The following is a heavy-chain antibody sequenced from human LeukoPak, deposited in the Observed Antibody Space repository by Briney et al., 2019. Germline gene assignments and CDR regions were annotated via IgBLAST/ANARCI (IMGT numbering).Heavy chain of an antibody. V-gene: IGHV1-2*02. D-gene: IGHD5-18*01. CDR2: INPSSDRT. J-gene: IGHJ6*03. CDR1: GYTFTGYY. Sequence: ASVKVSCKASGYTFTGYYMHWVRQAPGQGLEWMGWINPSSDRTNYAQNFQDRVAMTRDTPISTAYMELSSLRSDDTAVYYCARGSSIHVFYMDVWGKGTTVAVSS. CDR3: ARGSSIHVFYMDV.